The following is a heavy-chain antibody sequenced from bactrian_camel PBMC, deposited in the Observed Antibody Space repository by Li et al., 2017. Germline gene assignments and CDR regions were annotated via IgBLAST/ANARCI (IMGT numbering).Heavy chain of an antibody. J-gene: IGHJ4*01. Sequence: QVQLVESGGGSVQPGGSLRLSCAASGFTFSDAGMSWHRQAPGKDLEWVSGIYADNRSTFYSAAVKGRFTISRDNARNILYLQMNQLKPEDTAIYYCARGASNKLPIVRGQGTQVTVS. V-gene: IGHV3S7*01. CDR1: GFTFSDAG. CDR2: IYADNRST. D-gene: IGHD2*01.